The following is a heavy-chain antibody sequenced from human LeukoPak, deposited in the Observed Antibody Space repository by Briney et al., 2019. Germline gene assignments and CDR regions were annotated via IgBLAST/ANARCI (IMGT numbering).Heavy chain of an antibody. V-gene: IGHV1-3*01. J-gene: IGHJ5*02. D-gene: IGHD2-2*01. Sequence: ASVKVSCKASGYTFTSYAMHWVRQAPGQRLEWMGWINAGNGNTKYSQKFQGRVTITRDTSASTAYKELSSLRSEDTAVYYCARDWGTYCSSTSCYQHHYGDYHLRWFDPWGQGTLVTVSS. CDR3: ARDWGTYCSSTSCYQHHYGDYHLRWFDP. CDR1: GYTFTSYA. CDR2: INAGNGNT.